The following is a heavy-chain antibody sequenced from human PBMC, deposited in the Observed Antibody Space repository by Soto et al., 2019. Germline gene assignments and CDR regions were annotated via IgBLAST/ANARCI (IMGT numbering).Heavy chain of an antibody. CDR3: ARGGGLSADHLWGSYRYRWFDP. J-gene: IGHJ5*02. V-gene: IGHV4-34*01. CDR2: INHSGST. D-gene: IGHD3-16*02. Sequence: QVQLQQWGAGLLKSSETLSLTCAVHGGSFSGYYWNWIRQAPGKGLEWIGEINHSGSTNYNPSLKSRDSISVDTSKTQFSLRLSSATAADTAVYYCARGGGLSADHLWGSYRYRWFDPWGQGTLVTVSS. CDR1: GGSFSGYY.